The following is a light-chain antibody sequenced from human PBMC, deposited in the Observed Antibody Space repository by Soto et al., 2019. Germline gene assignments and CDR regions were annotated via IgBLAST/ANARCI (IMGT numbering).Light chain of an antibody. V-gene: IGKV2-28*01. CDR1: QSLLHSNGYNF. J-gene: IGKJ2*01. Sequence: DIVMTQSPLSLAVTPGESASISCRSSQSLLHSNGYNFLDWYLQKAGQSPRLLIYLGSNRASGVPDRFSGSGSGTDFTLTISRVEAEDVGVYYCMQDLQTPPYTFGQGTKLEIK. CDR3: MQDLQTPPYT. CDR2: LGS.